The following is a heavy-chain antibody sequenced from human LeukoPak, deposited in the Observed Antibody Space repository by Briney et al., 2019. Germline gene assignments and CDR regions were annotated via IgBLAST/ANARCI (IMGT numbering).Heavy chain of an antibody. CDR3: AKSQSRAYCGGDCYSDAFDI. CDR1: GFTFSSYA. V-gene: IGHV3-23*01. D-gene: IGHD2-21*01. J-gene: IGHJ3*02. Sequence: GGSLRLSCAASGFTFSSYAMSWVRQAPGKGLEWVSAISGSGGSTYYADSVKGRFTISRDNSKNTLYLQMNSLKAEDTAVYYCAKSQSRAYCGGDCYSDAFDIWGQGTMVTVSS. CDR2: ISGSGGST.